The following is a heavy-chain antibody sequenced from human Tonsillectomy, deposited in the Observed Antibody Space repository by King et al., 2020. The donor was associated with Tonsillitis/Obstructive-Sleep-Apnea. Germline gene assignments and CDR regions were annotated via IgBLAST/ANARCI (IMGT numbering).Heavy chain of an antibody. Sequence: VQLVESGGGVVQPGRSLRLSCAASGFTFSSYGMHWVRQAPGKGLEWVAVIWYDGSNKYYEDSVKGRFTISRDNSKNTLYLQMNSLRAEDTAVYYCAREGQWDYGMDVWGQGTTVTVSS. CDR3: AREGQWDYGMDV. J-gene: IGHJ6*02. CDR1: GFTFSSYG. D-gene: IGHD2-8*01. V-gene: IGHV3-33*01. CDR2: IWYDGSNK.